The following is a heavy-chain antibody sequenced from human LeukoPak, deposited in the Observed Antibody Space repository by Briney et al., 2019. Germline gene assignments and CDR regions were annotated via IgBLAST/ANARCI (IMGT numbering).Heavy chain of an antibody. J-gene: IGHJ3*02. D-gene: IGHD6-13*01. Sequence: PSETLSLTCAVYGGSFSGYYWSWIRQPPGKGLEWIGEINHGGTTNYNPSLKSRVSISLDTSKNQFSLKLTSVTAADTAVYYCAIQQPGISVPGTIYAFDIWGQGTMVTVSS. CDR3: AIQQPGISVPGTIYAFDI. V-gene: IGHV4-34*01. CDR2: INHGGTT. CDR1: GGSFSGYY.